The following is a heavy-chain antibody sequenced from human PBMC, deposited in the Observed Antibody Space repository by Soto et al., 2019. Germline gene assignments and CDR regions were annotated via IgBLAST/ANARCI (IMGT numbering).Heavy chain of an antibody. J-gene: IGHJ4*02. CDR3: ARDRAYDIFTGLTRGYFDY. CDR2: IWYDGSNK. CDR1: GFTFSSYG. Sequence: GSLRLSCAASGFTFSSYGMHWVRQAPGKGLEWVAVIWYDGSNKYYADSVKGRFTISRDNSKNTLYLQMNSLRAEDTAVYYCARDRAYDIFTGLTRGYFDYWGQGTLVTVSS. D-gene: IGHD3-9*01. V-gene: IGHV3-33*01.